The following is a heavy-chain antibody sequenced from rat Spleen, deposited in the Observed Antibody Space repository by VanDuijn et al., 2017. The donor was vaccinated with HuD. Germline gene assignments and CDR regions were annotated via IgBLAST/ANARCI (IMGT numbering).Heavy chain of an antibody. D-gene: IGHD1-11*01. J-gene: IGHJ2*01. Sequence: EVQLVESDGDLVQPGRSLKLSCAASGLTFSAYYMAWVRQAPTKGLEWVATIRYDGSSTYYRDSVKGRFTISRDNAKNTLYLQMDSLRPEDTATYYCTAGGGYWDYWGQGVMVTVSS. CDR2: IRYDGSST. CDR1: GLTFSAYY. CDR3: TAGGGYWDY. V-gene: IGHV5-29*01.